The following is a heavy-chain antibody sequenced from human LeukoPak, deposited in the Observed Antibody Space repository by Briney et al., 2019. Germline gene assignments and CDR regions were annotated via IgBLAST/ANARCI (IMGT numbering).Heavy chain of an antibody. CDR3: AREIVATGRGRYYYYYGMDV. D-gene: IGHD5-12*01. J-gene: IGHJ6*02. CDR1: GFTVSSNY. Sequence: GGSLRLSCAASGFTVSSNYMSWVRQAPGKGLEWVSVIYSGGSTYYADSVKGRFTISRDNSKNTLYLQMNSLRAEDTAVYYCAREIVATGRGRYYYYYGMDVWGQGTAVTVSS. CDR2: IYSGGST. V-gene: IGHV3-53*01.